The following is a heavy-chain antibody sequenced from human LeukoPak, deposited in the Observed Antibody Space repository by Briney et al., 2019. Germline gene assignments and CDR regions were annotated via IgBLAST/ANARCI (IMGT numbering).Heavy chain of an antibody. CDR2: IYPGDSDT. CDR3: ARQNVARVVIAPFDY. CDR1: GYSFTSYW. D-gene: IGHD2-21*01. J-gene: IGHJ4*02. Sequence: GESLKISCKGSGYSFTSYWIGWVRQMPGKGLEWMGIIYPGDSDTRYSPSFQGQVTMSADKSISTAYLQWSSLKASDTAIYYCARQNVARVVIAPFDYWGQGTLVTVSS. V-gene: IGHV5-51*01.